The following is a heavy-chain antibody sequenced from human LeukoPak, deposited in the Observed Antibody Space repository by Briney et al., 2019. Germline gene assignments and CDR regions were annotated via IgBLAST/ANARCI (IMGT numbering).Heavy chain of an antibody. CDR3: ARDCGGGDCPFVFDY. V-gene: IGHV3-21*01. CDR2: ISSSSSYI. CDR1: GFTFSSYS. Sequence: PGGSLRLSCAASGFTFSSYSMNWVRQAPGKGLEWVSSISSSSSYIYYADSVKGRFTISRDNAKNSLYLQMNSLRAEDTAVYYCARDCGGGDCPFVFDYWGQGTLVTVSS. D-gene: IGHD2-21*01. J-gene: IGHJ4*02.